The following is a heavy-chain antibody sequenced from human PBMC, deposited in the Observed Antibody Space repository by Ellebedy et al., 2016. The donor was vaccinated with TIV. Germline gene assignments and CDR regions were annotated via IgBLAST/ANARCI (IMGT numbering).Heavy chain of an antibody. CDR2: INPHVGTT. D-gene: IGHD3-3*02. Sequence: AASVKVSCKASGYTFTSYYIHWVRQAPGQGLAWMGIINPHVGTTTYSQTFQGRVTMTRDTSTSTVYMELSSLTSEDTAVYYCAREAILVSEEAFPVSMNYWGQGTLVTVSS. CDR3: AREAILVSEEAFPVSMNY. CDR1: GYTFTSYY. J-gene: IGHJ4*02. V-gene: IGHV1-46*01.